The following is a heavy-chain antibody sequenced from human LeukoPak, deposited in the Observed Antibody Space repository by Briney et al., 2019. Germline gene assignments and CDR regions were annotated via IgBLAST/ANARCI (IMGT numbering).Heavy chain of an antibody. CDR2: IYYSGST. Sequence: SETLSLTCTVSGGSISSGGYYWSWIRQHPGKGLEWIGYIYYSGSTNYNPSLRSRVTISVDTSKNQFSLKLSSVTAADTAVYYCARPHPIGYCSSTSCYIGWFDPWGQGTLVTVSS. V-gene: IGHV4-61*08. CDR1: GGSISSGGYY. CDR3: ARPHPIGYCSSTSCYIGWFDP. D-gene: IGHD2-2*02. J-gene: IGHJ5*02.